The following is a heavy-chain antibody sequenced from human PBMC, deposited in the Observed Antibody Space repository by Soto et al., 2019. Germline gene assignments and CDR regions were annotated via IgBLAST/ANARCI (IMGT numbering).Heavy chain of an antibody. CDR3: AHSFIIRGVKSGFNI. V-gene: IGHV2-5*02. CDR1: GFSLSNSGVG. CDR2: IYWDDYI. Sequence: QITLKESGPTLVKPTQTLTLTCTYSGFSLSNSGVGVGWIRQPPGKALEWLAVIYWDDYIRYSPSLRSRLTITKDISNNQVALTLTNMDPVDTASYYCAHSFIIRGVKSGFNIWGQGASVTVSS. J-gene: IGHJ3*02. D-gene: IGHD3-10*01.